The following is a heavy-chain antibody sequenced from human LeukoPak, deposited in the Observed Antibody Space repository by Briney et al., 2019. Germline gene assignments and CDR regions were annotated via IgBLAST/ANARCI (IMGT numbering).Heavy chain of an antibody. V-gene: IGHV3-74*01. Sequence: PGGSLRLSCAASGFTFTTYWMHWVRKAPGKGLVWVSHINSDGSITSYADSVKGRFTISRDNSKNTLFLQMNSLRAEDTAVYYCARRGESTTYGDYRFDYWGQGTLVTVSS. CDR3: ARRGESTTYGDYRFDY. CDR2: INSDGSIT. J-gene: IGHJ4*02. D-gene: IGHD4-17*01. CDR1: GFTFTTYW.